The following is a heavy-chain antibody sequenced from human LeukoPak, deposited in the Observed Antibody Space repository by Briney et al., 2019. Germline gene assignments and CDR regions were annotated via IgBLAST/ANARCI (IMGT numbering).Heavy chain of an antibody. CDR3: AHRDTKMVGVDY. CDR2: IKSKIDGGAT. Sequence: GGSLRLSCAASGFIFRNASMSWVRQAPGKGLEWVGRIKSKIDGGATDYAAPVKGRFTISRDDSKNTLYLQMNSLTTEDTAVYFCAHRDTKMVGVDYWGQGTLVTVSS. V-gene: IGHV3-15*01. J-gene: IGHJ4*02. D-gene: IGHD2-8*01. CDR1: GFIFRNAS.